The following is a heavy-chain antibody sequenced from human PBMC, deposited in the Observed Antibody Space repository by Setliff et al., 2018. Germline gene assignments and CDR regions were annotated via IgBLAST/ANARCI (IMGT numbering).Heavy chain of an antibody. D-gene: IGHD1-26*01. CDR2: IYYSGST. V-gene: IGHV4-31*03. J-gene: IGHJ3*02. Sequence: LSLTCTVSGGSISSGGYYWSWIRQHPGKGLEWIGYIYYSGSTYYNPSLKSRVTISVDTSKNQFSLKLSSVTAADTAVYYCARDRRIVGARHAFDIWGQGTM. CDR1: GGSISSGGYY. CDR3: ARDRRIVGARHAFDI.